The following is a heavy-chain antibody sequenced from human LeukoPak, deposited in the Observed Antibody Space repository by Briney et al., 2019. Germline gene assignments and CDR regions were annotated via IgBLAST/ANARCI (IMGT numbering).Heavy chain of an antibody. V-gene: IGHV3-48*01. Sequence: PGGSLRLSCAASGFTFSTYGMNWVRQAPGKGLEWVSYISGRSTIYYADSVKGRFTISRDNVKNSLYLQMNSLRAEDTAVYYCARVVENAWGPGTLVTVSS. CDR1: GFTFSTYG. D-gene: IGHD2-2*01. J-gene: IGHJ5*02. CDR2: ISGRSTI. CDR3: ARVVENA.